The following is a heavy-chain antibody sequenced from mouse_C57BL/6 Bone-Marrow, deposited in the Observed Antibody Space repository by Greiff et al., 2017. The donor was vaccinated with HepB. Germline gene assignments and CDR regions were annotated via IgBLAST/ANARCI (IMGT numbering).Heavy chain of an antibody. J-gene: IGHJ2*01. CDR2: ISYDGSN. D-gene: IGHD1-1*01. CDR3: AREITWDFDY. CDR1: GYSITSGYY. Sequence: EVQRVESGPGLVKPSQSLSLTCSVTGYSITSGYYWNWIRQFPGNKLEWMGYISYDGSNNYNPSLKNRISITRDTSKNQFFLKLNSVTTEDTATYYCAREITWDFDYWGQGTTLTVSS. V-gene: IGHV3-6*01.